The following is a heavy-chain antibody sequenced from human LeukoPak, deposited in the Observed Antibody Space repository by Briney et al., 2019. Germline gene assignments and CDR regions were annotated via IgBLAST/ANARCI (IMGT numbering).Heavy chain of an antibody. J-gene: IGHJ4*02. CDR2: IYHSGST. CDR3: ARLGQVFGVVTHFDY. CDR1: GYSISSGYY. Sequence: PSETLSLTCAVSGYSISSGYYWGWIRPPPGKGLEWIGSIYHSGSTYYNPSLKSRVTISVDTSKNQFSLKLSSVTAADTAVYYCARLGQVFGVVTHFDYWGQGTLVTVSS. D-gene: IGHD3-3*01. V-gene: IGHV4-38-2*01.